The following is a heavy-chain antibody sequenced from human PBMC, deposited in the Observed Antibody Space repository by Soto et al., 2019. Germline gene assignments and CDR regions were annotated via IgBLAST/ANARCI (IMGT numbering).Heavy chain of an antibody. J-gene: IGHJ4*02. CDR2: IYYSGTT. CDR1: GGSISSADFF. V-gene: IGHV4-30-4*01. D-gene: IGHD3-10*01. Sequence: SETLSLTCTVSGGSISSADFFWTWLRQPPGKGLEWLGYIYYSGTTYYSPSLKGRLIISIDTSRNQFSLSLNSVTAADTAVYFCAREPYLPMARNDFWGQGAQVTVSS. CDR3: AREPYLPMARNDF.